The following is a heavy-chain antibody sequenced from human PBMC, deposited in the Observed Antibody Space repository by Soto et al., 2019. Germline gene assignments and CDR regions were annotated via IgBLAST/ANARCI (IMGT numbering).Heavy chain of an antibody. Sequence: ASVKVSCKASGGTFSSYAISWVRQAPGQGLEWMGGIIPIFGTANYAQKFQGRVTITADESTSTAYMELSSLRSEDTAVYYCARAHTFGGVIGEYYYYGMDVWGQGTTVTVSS. D-gene: IGHD3-16*02. CDR2: IIPIFGTA. V-gene: IGHV1-69*13. CDR1: GGTFSSYA. J-gene: IGHJ6*02. CDR3: ARAHTFGGVIGEYYYYGMDV.